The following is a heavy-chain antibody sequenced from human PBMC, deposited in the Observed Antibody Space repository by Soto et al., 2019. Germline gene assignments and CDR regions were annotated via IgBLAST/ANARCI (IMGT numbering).Heavy chain of an antibody. CDR2: IIPIFDAT. CDR3: ARDLTSVRGS. V-gene: IGHV1-69*01. Sequence: QVQMVQSGAEVKKPGSSARVSCKVSGGTFSRHSISWVRQAPGQGLEWMGGIIPIFDATQYAQKFQGRLTIAADESTTTFHMALSGLRPEHTAIYFCARDLTSVRGSWGQGTLVTVS. CDR1: GGTFSRHS. D-gene: IGHD3-10*01. J-gene: IGHJ4*02.